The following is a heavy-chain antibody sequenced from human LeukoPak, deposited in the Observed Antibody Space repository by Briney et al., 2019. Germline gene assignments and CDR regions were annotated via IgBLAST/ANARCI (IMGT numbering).Heavy chain of an antibody. D-gene: IGHD3-22*01. CDR2: INTYKGDT. V-gene: IGHV1-18*01. CDR1: GYTLTNYN. J-gene: IGHJ4*02. Sequence: ASVKVSCKASGYTLTNYNISWVRQAPGQGLEWMGWINTYKGDTLYAQKLQGRVTMTADTSTNTAYMELRSLRFDDTAVYYCARYSDSSGYYDYWGQGTLVTVSS. CDR3: ARYSDSSGYYDY.